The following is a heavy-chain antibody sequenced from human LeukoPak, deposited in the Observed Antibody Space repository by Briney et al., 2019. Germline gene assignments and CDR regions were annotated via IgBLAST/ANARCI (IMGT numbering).Heavy chain of an antibody. V-gene: IGHV3-23*01. CDR3: ARHHGSGSSSYFDY. J-gene: IGHJ4*02. D-gene: IGHD3-10*01. CDR1: GFTFSSFA. Sequence: GGSLRLSCAASGFTFSSFAMSWVRQAPGKGLEWVPGISGSGGSTYYADSVRGRFTISRDNSKNTLYLQVNSLRADDTAVYYCARHHGSGSSSYFDYWGQGTLVTVSS. CDR2: ISGSGGST.